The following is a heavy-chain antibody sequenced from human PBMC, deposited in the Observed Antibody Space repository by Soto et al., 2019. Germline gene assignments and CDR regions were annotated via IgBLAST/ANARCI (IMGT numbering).Heavy chain of an antibody. V-gene: IGHV3-30*18. CDR3: AKGGYSGYDWYSYFDY. J-gene: IGHJ4*02. Sequence: GGSLRLSCAASGFTFSSYGMHWVRQAPGKGLEWVAVISYDGSNKYYADSVKGRFTISRDNSKNTLYLQMNSLRAEDTAVYYCAKGGYSGYDWYSYFDYSGQGTLVTVSS. D-gene: IGHD5-12*01. CDR2: ISYDGSNK. CDR1: GFTFSSYG.